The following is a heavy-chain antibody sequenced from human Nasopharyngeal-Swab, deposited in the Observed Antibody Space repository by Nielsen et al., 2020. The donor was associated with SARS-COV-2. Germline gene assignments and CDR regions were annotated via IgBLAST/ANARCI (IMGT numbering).Heavy chain of an antibody. J-gene: IGHJ4*02. CDR1: GGSINTITYY. CDR3: ARMVYADY. Sequence: ESLKISCTVSGGSINTITYYWGWIRQPPGKGLEWIGYIYYTGSTNYNPSLKSRVTISIDTSKKYFSLELSSLTAADTAVYYCARMVYADYWGQGILVTVSS. D-gene: IGHD2-8*01. CDR2: IYYTGST. V-gene: IGHV4-61*05.